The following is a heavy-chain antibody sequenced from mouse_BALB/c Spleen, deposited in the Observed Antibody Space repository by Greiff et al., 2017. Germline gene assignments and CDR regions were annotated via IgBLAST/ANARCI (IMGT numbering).Heavy chain of an antibody. CDR3: ARGYDGYYSLFAY. J-gene: IGHJ3*01. CDR1: GFTFSDYY. V-gene: IGHV5-4*02. Sequence: EVQLQESGGGLVKPGGSLKLSCAASGFTFSDYYMYWVRQTPEKRLEWVATISDGGSYTYYPDSVKGRFTISRDNAKNNLYLQMSSLKSEDTAMYYCARGYDGYYSLFAYWGQGTLVTVSA. D-gene: IGHD2-3*01. CDR2: ISDGGSYT.